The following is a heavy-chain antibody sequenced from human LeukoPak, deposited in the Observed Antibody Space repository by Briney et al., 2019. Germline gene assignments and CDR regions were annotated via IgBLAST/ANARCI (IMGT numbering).Heavy chain of an antibody. CDR2: LNSNGNT. V-gene: IGHV4-39*01. CDR1: GDSMNSRDFL. J-gene: IGHJ4*02. D-gene: IGHD1-7*01. CDR3: ARHGNTAMGDY. Sequence: TSETLSLTCTVSGDSMNSRDFLWGWIRQTPGKGLEWLGSLNSNGNTYYRSSLKSRITMSVDTSKNQFSLKLSSVTAADTAVYYCARHGNTAMGDYWGQGTLVTVSS.